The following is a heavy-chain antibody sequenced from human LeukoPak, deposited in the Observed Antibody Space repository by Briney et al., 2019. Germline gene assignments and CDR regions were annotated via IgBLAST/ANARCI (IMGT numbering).Heavy chain of an antibody. V-gene: IGHV1-69*04. CDR2: IIPILGIA. CDR3: ASSYSSGWYQAFDI. CDR1: GGTFSSYA. D-gene: IGHD6-19*01. J-gene: IGHJ3*02. Sequence: GASVKVSCKASGGTFSSYAISWVRQAPGQGLEWMGRIIPILGIANYAQKFQGRVTITADKSTSTAYMELSSLRSEDTAVYYCASSYSSGWYQAFDIWGQGTMVTVSS.